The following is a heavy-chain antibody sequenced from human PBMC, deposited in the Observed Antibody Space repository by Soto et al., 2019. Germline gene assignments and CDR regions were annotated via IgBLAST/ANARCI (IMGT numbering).Heavy chain of an antibody. D-gene: IGHD3-3*01. CDR3: ARTRFLEWIISYYYFAMDV. V-gene: IGHV1-69*06. CDR2: IIPCFGTT. Sequence: SVKVSCKASGGTFSSYAIIWVRQAPGQGLEWMGGIIPCFGTTNSAQRIQGRVTITADTSTSTAYMELSSLRSDDTAVYYCARTRFLEWIISYYYFAMDVWGQGTTVTVSS. CDR1: GGTFSSYA. J-gene: IGHJ6*02.